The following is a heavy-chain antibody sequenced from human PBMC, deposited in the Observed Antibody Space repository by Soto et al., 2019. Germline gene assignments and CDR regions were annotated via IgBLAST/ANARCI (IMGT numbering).Heavy chain of an antibody. CDR3: TTDVGYYDSSGYADY. CDR1: GFTFSNAW. V-gene: IGHV3-15*01. J-gene: IGHJ4*02. Sequence: GGSLRLSCAASGFTFSNAWMSWVRQAPGKGLEWVGRIKSKTDGGTTDYAAPVKGRFTISRDDSKNTLYLQMNSLKTEDTAVYYCTTDVGYYDSSGYADYWGQGTLVTVSS. CDR2: IKSKTDGGTT. D-gene: IGHD3-22*01.